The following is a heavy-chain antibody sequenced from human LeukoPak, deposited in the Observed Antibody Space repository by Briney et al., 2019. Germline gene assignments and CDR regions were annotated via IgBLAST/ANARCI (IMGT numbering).Heavy chain of an antibody. CDR2: ISGSGGST. V-gene: IGHV3-23*01. CDR1: GFTFSSYA. Sequence: GGSLRLSCAASGFTFSSYAMSWVRQAPGKGLEWVSAISGSGGSTYYADSVKGRFTISRDNSKNTLYLQMNSLRAEDTAVYYCAKDTWPGSRAVIAIRPDYWGQGTLVTVSS. CDR3: AKDTWPGSRAVIAIRPDY. D-gene: IGHD2-21*01. J-gene: IGHJ4*02.